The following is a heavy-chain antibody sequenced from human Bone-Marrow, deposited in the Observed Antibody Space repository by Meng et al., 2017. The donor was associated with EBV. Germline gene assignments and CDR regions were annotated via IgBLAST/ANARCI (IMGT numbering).Heavy chain of an antibody. CDR1: XDSISSFSY. CDR2: VHYTGST. CDR3: ARPFPSWQSPRLDPFGA. D-gene: IGHD6-19*01. Sequence: QLQLRESGPGQVKPSXXXXLXXXVSXDSISSFSYWGWIRQPPGRGLEWIGSVHYTGSTYYSPSLKSRVTVSVDTSKNQFSLRLTSVTAADTAVYYCARPFPSWQSPRLDPFGAWGQGTLVTVSS. J-gene: IGHJ5*02. V-gene: IGHV4-39*01.